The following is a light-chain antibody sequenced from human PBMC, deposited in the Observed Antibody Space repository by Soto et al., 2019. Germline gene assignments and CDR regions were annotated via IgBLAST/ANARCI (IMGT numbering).Light chain of an antibody. Sequence: QPVLTQPPSVSGAPGQRVTISCTGSSSNIGAGYDVHWYQHLPGTAPKLLFYGNINRPSGVPDRFSGSKSGTSASLAITGLQAEDEADYYCQSYDSSLGGHVVFGGGTKLTVL. J-gene: IGLJ2*01. V-gene: IGLV1-40*01. CDR2: GNI. CDR3: QSYDSSLGGHVV. CDR1: SSNIGAGYD.